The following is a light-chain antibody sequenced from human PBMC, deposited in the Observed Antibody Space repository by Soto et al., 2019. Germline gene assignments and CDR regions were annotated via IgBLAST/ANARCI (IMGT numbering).Light chain of an antibody. V-gene: IGKV3-15*01. CDR3: QQYDSWRYT. CDR2: GAS. J-gene: IGKJ2*01. CDR1: QSVSRT. Sequence: DIVMTQSPASLSVSPGERATLSCRASQSVSRTLAWYQQKPGQAPRLLIYGASTRATGIPARFSGRGSGTDFTLTISSLQSEDFAVYYCQQYDSWRYTFGQGTKLEIK.